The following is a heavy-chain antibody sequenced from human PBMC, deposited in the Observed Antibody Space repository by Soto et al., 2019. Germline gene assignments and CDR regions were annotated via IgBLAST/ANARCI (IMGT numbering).Heavy chain of an antibody. CDR2: INPNSGDT. CDR1: GYTFTGYY. Sequence: ASVKLSCKASGYTFTGYYVHWVRQAPGQGLEWMGWINPNSGDTYLAQRFQGRVTMNRDTSIGTAYMELRGLTSDDTAEYYCAKGGAIVSSGSRVYHYNAMGVWGQRTTVIGSS. D-gene: IGHD5-18*01. J-gene: IGHJ6*02. V-gene: IGHV1-2*02. CDR3: AKGGAIVSSGSRVYHYNAMGV.